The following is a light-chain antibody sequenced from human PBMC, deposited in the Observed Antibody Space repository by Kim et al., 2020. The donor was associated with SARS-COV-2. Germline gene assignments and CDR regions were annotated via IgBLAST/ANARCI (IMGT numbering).Light chain of an antibody. CDR1: QSVSSNY. CDR3: QQYGSSRIT. V-gene: IGKV3-20*01. J-gene: IGKJ4*01. CDR2: GTS. Sequence: EIVLTQSPGTLSLSPGERATLSCRASQSVSSNYLAWYQQKPGQAPRLVIYGTSSRATCIPDRFSGSGSGTDFTLIISRLEPEDFAMYYCQQYGSSRITFGGGTKVDIK.